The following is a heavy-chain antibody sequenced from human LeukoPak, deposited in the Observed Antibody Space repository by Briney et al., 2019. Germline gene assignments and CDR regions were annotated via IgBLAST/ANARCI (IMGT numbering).Heavy chain of an antibody. CDR1: GGSFSGYY. J-gene: IGHJ4*02. Sequence: SETLSLTCAVYGGSFSGYYWSWIRQPPGKGLEWIGYIYYSGSTNYNPSLKSRVTISVDTSKNQFSLKLSSVTAADTAAYYCARQRVGYGYGYDYWGQGTLVTVSS. CDR2: IYYSGST. CDR3: ARQRVGYGYGYDY. V-gene: IGHV4-59*08. D-gene: IGHD5-18*01.